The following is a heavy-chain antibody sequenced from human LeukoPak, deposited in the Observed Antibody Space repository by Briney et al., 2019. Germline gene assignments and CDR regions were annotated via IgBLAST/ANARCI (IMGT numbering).Heavy chain of an antibody. CDR1: GYSLSELS. D-gene: IGHD2-8*01. CDR2: FDPENGEA. Sequence: GASVKVSCKVSGYSLSELSMHWVRQAPGKGLEWMGDFDPENGEAVYEQKFQGRVTMTEDTSTDTSYMELNSLKSEDTAVYYCAAGGVYDLLDNWGQGTLVTVSS. V-gene: IGHV1-24*01. J-gene: IGHJ4*02. CDR3: AAGGVYDLLDN.